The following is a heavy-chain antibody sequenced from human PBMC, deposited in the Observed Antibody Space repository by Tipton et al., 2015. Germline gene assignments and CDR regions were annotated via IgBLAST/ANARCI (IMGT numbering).Heavy chain of an antibody. CDR3: ACQDYDSLTRDYQTVDY. CDR2: ISHSGNT. CDR1: AYSISSDYY. J-gene: IGHJ4*02. Sequence: GLVKPSETLSLTCAVSAYSISSDYYWGWIRQPPGKGLEWIGSISHSGNTYYNPSLKSRVTMSRDTSKNQFSPKLTSVTAADTAVYYCACQDYDSLTRDYQTVDYWGQGTLVTVSS. V-gene: IGHV4-38-2*01. D-gene: IGHD3-9*01.